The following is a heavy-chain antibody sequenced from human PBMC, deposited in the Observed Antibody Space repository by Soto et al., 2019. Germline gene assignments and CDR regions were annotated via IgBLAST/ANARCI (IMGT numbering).Heavy chain of an antibody. J-gene: IGHJ4*02. Sequence: SETLSLTCTVSGGSISSYYWSWIRQPAGKGLEWIGRIYTSGSTNYNPSLKSRVTMSVDTSKNQFSLKLSSVTAADMAVYYCAREGSYSAYNFAHGIQLWSFDFWGQGALVTV. D-gene: IGHD5-12*01. V-gene: IGHV4-4*07. CDR1: GGSISSYY. CDR3: AREGSYSAYNFAHGIQLWSFDF. CDR2: IYTSGST.